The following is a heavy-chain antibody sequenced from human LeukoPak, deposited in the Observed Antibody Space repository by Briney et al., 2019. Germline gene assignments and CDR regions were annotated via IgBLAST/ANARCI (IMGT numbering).Heavy chain of an antibody. CDR1: GYTFTGYY. D-gene: IGHD3-3*01. J-gene: IGHJ4*02. CDR2: INTNTGNP. CDR3: ARDYDFWSGYYPYYFDY. Sequence: ASVKVSCKASGYTFTGYYMHWVRQAPGQGLEWMGWINTNTGNPTYAQGFTGRFVFSLDTSVSTAYLQISSLKAEDTAVYYCARDYDFWSGYYPYYFDYWGQGTLVTVSS. V-gene: IGHV7-4-1*02.